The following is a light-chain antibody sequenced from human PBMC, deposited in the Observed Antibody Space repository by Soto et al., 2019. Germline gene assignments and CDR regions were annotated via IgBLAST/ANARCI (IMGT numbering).Light chain of an antibody. CDR1: QNVRDSF. J-gene: IGKJ2*01. CDR2: AAT. CDR3: QQYGSSPYT. V-gene: IGKV3-20*01. Sequence: EIVLTQSPDTLSLSPGERAALSCRASQNVRDSFLAWYQQKPGQSPRLLIYAATSRATGVPERFSGSGSETDFTLTIYGLEPEDFAVYYCQQYGSSPYTFGQGPKLEIK.